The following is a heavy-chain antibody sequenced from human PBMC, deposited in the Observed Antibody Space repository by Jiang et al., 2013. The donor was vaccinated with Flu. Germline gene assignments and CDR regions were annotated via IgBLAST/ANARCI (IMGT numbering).Heavy chain of an antibody. V-gene: IGHV3-74*01. Sequence: GGSLRLSCAASAFTFSSYWMHWVRQAAGKGLVWVSRINTDGSSTSYADSVKGRFTISRDNAKNTLYLQMTSLTAEDTAVYYCARDRDCSGGSCYDALDYWGQGTLVTVSS. D-gene: IGHD2-15*01. CDR2: INTDGSST. J-gene: IGHJ4*02. CDR1: AFTFSSYW. CDR3: ARDRDCSGGSCYDALDY.